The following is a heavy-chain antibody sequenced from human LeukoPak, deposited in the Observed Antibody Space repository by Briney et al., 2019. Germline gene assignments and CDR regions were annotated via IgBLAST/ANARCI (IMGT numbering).Heavy chain of an antibody. V-gene: IGHV3-33*01. D-gene: IGHD5-18*01. CDR1: GFTFSSYG. J-gene: IGHJ3*02. CDR3: ARDVVDTAMVDAFDI. CDR2: IWYDGSNK. Sequence: GRSLRLSCAASGFTFSSYGMPWVRQAPGKGLEWVAVIWYDGSNKYYADSVKGRFTISRDNSKNTLYLQMNSLRAEDTAVYYCARDVVDTAMVDAFDIWGQGTMVTVSS.